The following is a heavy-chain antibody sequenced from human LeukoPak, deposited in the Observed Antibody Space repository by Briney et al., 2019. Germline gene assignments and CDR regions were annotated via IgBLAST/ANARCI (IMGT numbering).Heavy chain of an antibody. D-gene: IGHD3-3*01. Sequence: GGSLRLSCAASGFIFSTYAMSWVRQAPGKGLDWVSSISVSGTNTCYAESVKGRFTISRDNSKNTLYLQMNSMRAEDTAVYYCARHDGVIIHGNQFYYMDVWGKGTTITVSS. J-gene: IGHJ6*03. CDR3: ARHDGVIIHGNQFYYMDV. CDR1: GFIFSTYA. V-gene: IGHV3-23*01. CDR2: ISVSGTNT.